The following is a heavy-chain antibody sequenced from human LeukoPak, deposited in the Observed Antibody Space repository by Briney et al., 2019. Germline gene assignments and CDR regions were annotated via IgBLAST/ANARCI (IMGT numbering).Heavy chain of an antibody. CDR1: GFTFSSYW. CDR2: IKQDGSEK. Sequence: GGSLRLSCAASGFTFSSYWMSWVRQAPGKGLEWVANIKQDGSEKYYVDSVKGRFTIPRDNAKNSLYLQMSSLRADDTAVYYCARDRLLYYYDSGPTGHFQHWGQGTLVTVSS. V-gene: IGHV3-7*01. CDR3: ARDRLLYYYDSGPTGHFQH. D-gene: IGHD3-22*01. J-gene: IGHJ1*01.